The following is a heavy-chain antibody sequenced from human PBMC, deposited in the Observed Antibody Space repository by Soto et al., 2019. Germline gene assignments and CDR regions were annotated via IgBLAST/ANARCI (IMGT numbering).Heavy chain of an antibody. V-gene: IGHV4-39*01. D-gene: IGHD3-3*01. CDR2: VYYSGST. CDR3: ARHHYFWSGYPVYY. Sequence: QLQLQESGPGLVKPSETLSLTCTVSGGSISSSSYYWGWSRQPPGRGLEWIGSVYYSGSTYDNPSLKSRVTISVDTSKNQFPLKLSSVTAADTAVYYCARHHYFWSGYPVYYWGQGTLVTVSS. CDR1: GGSISSSSYY. J-gene: IGHJ4*02.